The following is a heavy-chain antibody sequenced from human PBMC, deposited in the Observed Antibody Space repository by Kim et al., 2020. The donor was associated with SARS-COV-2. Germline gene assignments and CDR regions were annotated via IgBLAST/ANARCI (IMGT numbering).Heavy chain of an antibody. CDR3: ARDGDQEKGYYDSSGYLNPRYNDY. V-gene: IGHV1-69*13. J-gene: IGHJ4*02. Sequence: SVKVSCKASGGTFSSYAISWVRQAPGQGLEWMGGIIPIFGTANYAQKFQGRVTITADESTSTAYMELSSLRSEDTAVYYCARDGDQEKGYYDSSGYLNPRYNDYWGQGTLVTVSS. D-gene: IGHD3-22*01. CDR1: GGTFSSYA. CDR2: IIPIFGTA.